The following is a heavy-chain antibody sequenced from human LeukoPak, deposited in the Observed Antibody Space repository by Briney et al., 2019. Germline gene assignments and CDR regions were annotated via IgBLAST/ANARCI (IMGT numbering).Heavy chain of an antibody. Sequence: PGGSLRLSCAASGFTFDDYAMHWVRQAPGKGLKWVSGISWNSGSIGYADSVKGRFTISRDNAKNSLYLQMNSLRAEDTALYYCAKVYQPLLYRYYFDYWGQGTLVTVSS. CDR2: ISWNSGSI. CDR3: AKVYQPLLYRYYFDY. J-gene: IGHJ4*02. D-gene: IGHD2-2*02. CDR1: GFTFDDYA. V-gene: IGHV3-9*01.